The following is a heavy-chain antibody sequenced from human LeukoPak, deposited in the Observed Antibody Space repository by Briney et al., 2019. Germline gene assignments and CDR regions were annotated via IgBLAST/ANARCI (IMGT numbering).Heavy chain of an antibody. D-gene: IGHD1-26*01. Sequence: PGRSLRLSCVPSGFTFSSYGMHWVRQAPGKGLEWVALISYDVSNEYYADSVKGRFTISRDNSKNTLYLQMDSLRAEDTAVYYCAKARSTQSYPLNLIDSWGQGTLVTVSS. V-gene: IGHV3-30*18. J-gene: IGHJ4*02. CDR1: GFTFSSYG. CDR2: ISYDVSNE. CDR3: AKARSTQSYPLNLIDS.